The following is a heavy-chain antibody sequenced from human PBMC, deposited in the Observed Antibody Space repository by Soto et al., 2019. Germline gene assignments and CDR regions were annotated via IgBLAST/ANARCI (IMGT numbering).Heavy chain of an antibody. D-gene: IGHD3-10*01. CDR2: INWNGGST. CDR1: GFTFSSYW. J-gene: IGHJ3*02. CDR3: ARAGAGAFDI. V-gene: IGHV3-20*04. Sequence: GGSLRLSCAASGFTFSSYWMHWVRQPPGKGLEWVSGINWNGGSTGYADSVKGRFTISRDNAKNSLYLQMNSLRAEDTALYYCARAGAGAFDIWGQGTMVTVSS.